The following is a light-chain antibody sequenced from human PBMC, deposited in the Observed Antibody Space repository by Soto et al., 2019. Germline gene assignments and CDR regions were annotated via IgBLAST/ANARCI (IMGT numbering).Light chain of an antibody. CDR3: QHYEGSPRT. V-gene: IGKV3-20*01. CDR2: GVF. CDR1: QAVNNDY. Sequence: ETVLTQSPGTVSLSPGERATLSCTTSQAVNNDYLAWYQQKPGQAPRLLIYGVFNRATGIPDRFSGSGSGTYFTLTIRGLEPEDSAIYYCQHYEGSPRTFGQGTNVEI. J-gene: IGKJ2*01.